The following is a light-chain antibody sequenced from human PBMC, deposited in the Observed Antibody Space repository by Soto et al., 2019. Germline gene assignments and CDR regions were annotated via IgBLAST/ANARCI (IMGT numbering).Light chain of an antibody. Sequence: EIVLTQSPGILSLSPGASATLSCRASQTVRTNYLAWYQQRPGQAPRLLIYGSLHRATGIPDRFSGSGSGTDFTLTISRLEPGDFAAYYCQQYGTSPQTFGQGTKVDIK. CDR3: QQYGTSPQT. CDR1: QTVRTNY. J-gene: IGKJ1*01. V-gene: IGKV3-20*01. CDR2: GSL.